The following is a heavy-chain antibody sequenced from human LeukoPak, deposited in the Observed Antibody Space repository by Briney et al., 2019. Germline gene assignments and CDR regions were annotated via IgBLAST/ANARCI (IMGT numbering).Heavy chain of an antibody. CDR2: TNPHSGGT. V-gene: IGHV1-2*02. CDR3: ARGGETPPIRYFDWLLEWYFDL. CDR1: GYTFTGYY. J-gene: IGHJ2*01. Sequence: ASVKVSCMASGYTFTGYYMHWVRQAPGQGLEWMGWTNPHSGGTNDAQKIQGRVTMTRDTSISTAYMELSRLRSDDTAVYYCARGGETPPIRYFDWLLEWYFDLWGRGTLVTVSS. D-gene: IGHD3-9*01.